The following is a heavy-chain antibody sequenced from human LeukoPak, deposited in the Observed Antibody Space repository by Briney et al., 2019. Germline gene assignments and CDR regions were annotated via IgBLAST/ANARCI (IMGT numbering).Heavy chain of an antibody. D-gene: IGHD3-16*01. Sequence: ASLKVSCQASGYTFTSYSMNWVRQAPGQGLEWMGWINTNTGNPTYAQGFTGRFVFSLDTSVSTAYLQISSLKAEDTAVYYCARRGTYYYYYMDVWGKGTTVTVSS. J-gene: IGHJ6*03. CDR2: INTNTGNP. CDR3: ARRGTYYYYYMDV. V-gene: IGHV7-4-1*02. CDR1: GYTFTSYS.